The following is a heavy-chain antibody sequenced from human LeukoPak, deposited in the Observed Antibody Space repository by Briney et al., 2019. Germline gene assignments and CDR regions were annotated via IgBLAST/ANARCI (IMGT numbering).Heavy chain of an antibody. CDR3: ARMGVGWLRYNYFDY. CDR2: IIPIFGIA. D-gene: IGHD5-12*01. J-gene: IGHJ4*02. CDR1: GGTFSSYA. Sequence: GSSVKVSCEASGGTFSSYAISWVRQAPGQGLEWMGRIIPIFGIANYAQKFQGRVTITADKSTSTAYMELSSLRSEDTAVYYCARMGVGWLRYNYFDYWGQGTLVTVSS. V-gene: IGHV1-69*04.